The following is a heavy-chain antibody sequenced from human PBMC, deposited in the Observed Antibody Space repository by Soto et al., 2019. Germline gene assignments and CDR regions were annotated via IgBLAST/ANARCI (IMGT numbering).Heavy chain of an antibody. V-gene: IGHV4-59*01. CDR2: IYYSGST. CDR1: GGSISSYY. D-gene: IGHD5-18*01. Sequence: QVPLQESGPGLVKPSETLSLTCTVSGGSISSYYWSWIRQPPGKGLEWIGYIYYSGSTNYNPSLKGRVTISVEASTNQFSLKLRSVTAADTAVYYCARDYVGYSYGLEYWYFDLWGRGTLVTVSS. CDR3: ARDYVGYSYGLEYWYFDL. J-gene: IGHJ2*01.